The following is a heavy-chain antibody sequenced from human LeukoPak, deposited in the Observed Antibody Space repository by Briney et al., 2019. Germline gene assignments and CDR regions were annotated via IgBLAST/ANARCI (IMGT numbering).Heavy chain of an antibody. V-gene: IGHV3-30-3*01. CDR2: ISYNGNQ. CDR1: GFTFVNYG. J-gene: IGHJ3*02. D-gene: IGHD6-19*01. Sequence: GGSLRLSCEASGFTFVNYGFHWVRQAPVKALEWVAFISYNGNQKYGDSVKGRFTISRDNSKSTLYLQMNSLRAGDTAVYYCARVKSYSSGGLDAFDIWGQGTMVTVSS. CDR3: ARVKSYSSGGLDAFDI.